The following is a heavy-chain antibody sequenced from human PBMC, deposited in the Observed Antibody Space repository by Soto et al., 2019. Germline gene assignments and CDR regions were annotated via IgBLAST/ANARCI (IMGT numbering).Heavy chain of an antibody. CDR3: ANQKIRFSVAGTLYGLGV. D-gene: IGHD6-19*01. V-gene: IGHV3-48*02. CDR1: GFVFSTYS. Sequence: PGGSLRLSCEASGFVFSTYSMNWVRQAPGKGLEWISYISSTSGTIYYADSVKGRFTIFRDNAKNSLFLQMNGLRDDDTAVYYCANQKIRFSVAGTLYGLGVWGQGTTVTVYS. J-gene: IGHJ6*02. CDR2: ISSTSGTI.